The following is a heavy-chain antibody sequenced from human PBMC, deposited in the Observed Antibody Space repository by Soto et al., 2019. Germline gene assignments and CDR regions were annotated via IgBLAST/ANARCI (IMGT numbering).Heavy chain of an antibody. V-gene: IGHV3-30-3*01. J-gene: IGHJ4*02. Sequence: QVQLVESGGGVVQPGRSLRLSCAASGFTFSSYAMHWVRQAPGKGLEWVAVISYDGSNKYYADSVKGRFIISRDNSKNTLYLQMNGLRAEDTAVYYCARDPSGSYYGEVDRYFDYWGQGTLVTVSS. CDR3: ARDPSGSYYGEVDRYFDY. CDR1: GFTFSSYA. CDR2: ISYDGSNK. D-gene: IGHD1-26*01.